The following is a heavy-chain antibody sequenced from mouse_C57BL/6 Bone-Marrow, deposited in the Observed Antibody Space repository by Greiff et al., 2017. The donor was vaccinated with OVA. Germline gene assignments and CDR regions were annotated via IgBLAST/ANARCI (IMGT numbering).Heavy chain of an antibody. CDR1: GFTFSSYA. CDR2: ISDGGSYT. CDR3: AREGKLLPPMDY. Sequence: EVMLVESGGGLVKPGGSLKLSCAASGFTFSSYAMSWVRQTPEQRLEWVATISDGGSYTYYPDNVKGRFTISRDNAKNNLYLQMSQLKSEDTAMYYGAREGKLLPPMDYWGQGTSVTVSS. J-gene: IGHJ4*01. V-gene: IGHV5-4*01. D-gene: IGHD1-1*01.